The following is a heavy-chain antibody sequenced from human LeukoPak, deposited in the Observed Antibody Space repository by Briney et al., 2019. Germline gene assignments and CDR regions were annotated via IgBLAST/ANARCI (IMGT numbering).Heavy chain of an antibody. V-gene: IGHV1-46*01. CDR2: INPSGGST. J-gene: IGHJ4*02. CDR1: GYTFTSYY. CDR3: ARAVDYYGSGSYYDYFDY. D-gene: IGHD3-10*01. Sequence: ASVKVSCKASGYTFTSYYMHWVRQAPGQGLEWMGIINPSGGSTSYAQKFQGRVTMTWDTSTSTVYMELSSLRSEDTAVYYCARAVDYYGSGSYYDYFDYWGQGTLVTVSS.